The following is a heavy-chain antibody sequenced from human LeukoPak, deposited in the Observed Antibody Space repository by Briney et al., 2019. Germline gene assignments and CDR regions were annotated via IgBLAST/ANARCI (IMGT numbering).Heavy chain of an antibody. Sequence: GGSLRLSCAASGFTFSSYWMHWVRQAPGKGLVWVSRINRDGSSTSYADSVKGRFTISRDNAKNTLDLQMSSLRAEDTAVYYCARDSGTDDAFDIWGQGTMVTVSS. CDR3: ARDSGTDDAFDI. V-gene: IGHV3-74*01. CDR2: INRDGSST. D-gene: IGHD1-1*01. CDR1: GFTFSSYW. J-gene: IGHJ3*02.